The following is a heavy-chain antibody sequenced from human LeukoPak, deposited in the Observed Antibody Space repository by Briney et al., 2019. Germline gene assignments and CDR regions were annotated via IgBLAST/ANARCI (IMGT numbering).Heavy chain of an antibody. CDR3: AKRGVVIRVILVGFHQEASYFDS. CDR2: ISGSGGST. D-gene: IGHD3-22*01. V-gene: IGHV3-23*01. CDR1: GITLSNYG. Sequence: PGGSLRLSCAVSGITLSNYGMSWVRQPPGKGLEWVAGISGSGGSTNYADSVKGRFTISRDNPKNTLYLHMNSLRPEDTAVYFCAKRGVVIRVILVGFHQEASYFDSWGQGALVTVSS. J-gene: IGHJ4*02.